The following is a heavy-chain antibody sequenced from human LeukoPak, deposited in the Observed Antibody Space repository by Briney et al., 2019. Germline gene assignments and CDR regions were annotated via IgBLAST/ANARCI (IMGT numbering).Heavy chain of an antibody. CDR2: ISWNGGTI. CDR3: ATNGDSYYHYMNV. CDR1: GFTFEDYT. D-gene: IGHD2-8*01. V-gene: IGHV3-43*01. J-gene: IGHJ6*03. Sequence: GGSLRLSCAGSGFTFEDYTMHWVRQAPGKGLEWVSLISWNGGTIYYADSVKGRFTISRDNSKNSLYLQMNSLTTEDTALYYCATNGDSYYHYMNVWGKGTTVTVSS.